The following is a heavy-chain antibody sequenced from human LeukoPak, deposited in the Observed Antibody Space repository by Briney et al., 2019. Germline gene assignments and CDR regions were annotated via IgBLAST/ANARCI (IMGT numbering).Heavy chain of an antibody. V-gene: IGHV4-59*01. Sequence: SETLSLTCTVSGGSISSYYWSRLRQPPGKGLEWIGYIYYSGSTNYNPSLKSRVTISVDTSKNQFSLKLSSVTAADTAVYYCARDDYGDYGNWFDPWGQGTLVTVSS. J-gene: IGHJ5*02. D-gene: IGHD4-17*01. CDR1: GGSISSYY. CDR3: ARDDYGDYGNWFDP. CDR2: IYYSGST.